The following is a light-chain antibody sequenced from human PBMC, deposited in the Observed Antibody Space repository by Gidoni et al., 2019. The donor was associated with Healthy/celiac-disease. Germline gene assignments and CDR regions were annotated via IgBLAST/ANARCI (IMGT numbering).Light chain of an antibody. Sequence: EIVLTQSPGTLSLSPGERATLSCRASQSVSSSYLAWYQQKPGQAPRLLIYGASSRATGIPDRFSGSGSGTDFTLTISRLEPEDFAVYYCQQYGSSRDGTWTFGQGTKVEIK. V-gene: IGKV3-20*01. J-gene: IGKJ1*01. CDR2: GAS. CDR1: QSVSSSY. CDR3: QQYGSSRDGTWT.